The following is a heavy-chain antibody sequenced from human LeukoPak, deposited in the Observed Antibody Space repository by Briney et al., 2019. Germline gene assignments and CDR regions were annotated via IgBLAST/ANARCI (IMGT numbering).Heavy chain of an antibody. CDR2: ISSSSDYI. CDR1: GFTFNNYN. V-gene: IGHV3-21*01. Sequence: GGSLRLSCAASGFTFNNYNMNWVRQAPGKGLEWVSSISSSSDYIYYADSVKGRFTISRDNAKNSLYLQMSSLRAEDTAVYYCARPRAFDYWGQGTLVTVSS. CDR3: ARPRAFDY. J-gene: IGHJ4*02. D-gene: IGHD6-6*01.